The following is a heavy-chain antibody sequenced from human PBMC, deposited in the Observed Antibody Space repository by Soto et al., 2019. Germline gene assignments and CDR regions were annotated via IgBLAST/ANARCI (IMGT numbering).Heavy chain of an antibody. Sequence: GGSLRLSCAASGFTFSSYGVHWVRQAPGKGLEWVAVIWYDGSNKYYADSVKGRFTISRDNSKNTLYLQMNSLRAEDTAVYYCARENWNNSGMDVWGQGTTVTVSS. J-gene: IGHJ6*02. CDR3: ARENWNNSGMDV. V-gene: IGHV3-33*01. CDR1: GFTFSSYG. CDR2: IWYDGSNK. D-gene: IGHD1-1*01.